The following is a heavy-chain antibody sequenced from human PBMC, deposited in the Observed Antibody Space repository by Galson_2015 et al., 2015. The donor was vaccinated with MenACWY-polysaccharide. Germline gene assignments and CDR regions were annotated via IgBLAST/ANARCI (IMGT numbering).Heavy chain of an antibody. CDR3: ARGYMVRGGYFDP. D-gene: IGHD3-10*01. CDR2: IGTSSSTI. J-gene: IGHJ4*01. Sequence: SLRLSCAVSGFTFSSYLMTWVRQAPGKGLEWVSYIGTSSSTISYADSVKGRFTIPRDNAENSLYLQMNSLRVEDTAVYYCARGYMVRGGYFDPWGHGTLVTVSS. V-gene: IGHV3-48*01. CDR1: GFTFSSYL.